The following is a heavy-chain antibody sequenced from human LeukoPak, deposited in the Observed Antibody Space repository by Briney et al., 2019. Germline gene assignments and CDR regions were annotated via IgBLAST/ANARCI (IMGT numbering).Heavy chain of an antibody. J-gene: IGHJ3*02. D-gene: IGHD3-10*01. CDR3: ARDLTMAAGPEPSDAFDI. Sequence: SQTLSLTCTVSGGSFSSSSFYWSWIRQPAGKGLEWIGRIYTSGSSNYNPSLKSRLTMSVDTSKNQFSLKLSSVTAADTAVYYCARDLTMAAGPEPSDAFDIWGQGTMVTVSS. V-gene: IGHV4-61*02. CDR2: IYTSGSS. CDR1: GGSFSSSSFY.